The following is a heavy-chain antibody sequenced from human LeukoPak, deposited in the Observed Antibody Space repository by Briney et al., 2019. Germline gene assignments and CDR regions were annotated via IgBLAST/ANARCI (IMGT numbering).Heavy chain of an antibody. CDR2: IKQDGSEK. D-gene: IGHD2-21*01. CDR3: ARVCGGDCYSSAFDI. V-gene: IGHV3-7*04. J-gene: IGHJ3*02. CDR1: GFTFSSYW. Sequence: GGSLRLSCAASGFTFSSYWMSWVCQAPGKGLEWVANIKQDGSEKYYVDSVKGRFTISRDNAKNSLYLQMNSLRAEDTAVYYCARVCGGDCYSSAFDIWGQGTMVTVSS.